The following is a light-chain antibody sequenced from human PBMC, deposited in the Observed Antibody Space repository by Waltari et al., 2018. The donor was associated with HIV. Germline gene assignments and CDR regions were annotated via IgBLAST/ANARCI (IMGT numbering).Light chain of an antibody. Sequence: DIQLPQSPYFLSASIVDRVTITCRARQGISTYLAWYQQNPVKAPKLLIYASSTVQSGVPSTFSGSGSGTEFTLTISSLQPEDFAIYYCQQLNSYPQTFGQGTKLEI. CDR3: QQLNSYPQT. V-gene: IGKV1-9*01. J-gene: IGKJ2*01. CDR1: QGISTY. CDR2: ASS.